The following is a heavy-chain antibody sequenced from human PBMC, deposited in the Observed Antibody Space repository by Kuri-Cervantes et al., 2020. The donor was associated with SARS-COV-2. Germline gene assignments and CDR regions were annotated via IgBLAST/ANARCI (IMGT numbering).Heavy chain of an antibody. D-gene: IGHD2-2*03. J-gene: IGHJ6*03. CDR3: ARDGYCSSTSCYSYYYHMDV. V-gene: IGHV3-7*01. Sequence: GGSLRLSCAASGLTFTRYWMNWVRQAPGKGLEWVATIKGDGSEKYYVESVKGRFTVSRDNAENSLYLQLNTVRAEDTAVYYCARDGYCSSTSCYSYYYHMDVWGKGTTVTVSS. CDR1: GLTFTRYW. CDR2: IKGDGSEK.